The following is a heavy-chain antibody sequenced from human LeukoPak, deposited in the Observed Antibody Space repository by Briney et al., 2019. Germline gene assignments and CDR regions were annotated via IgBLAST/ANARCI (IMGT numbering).Heavy chain of an antibody. J-gene: IGHJ4*02. D-gene: IGHD3-9*01. Sequence: TGGSLRLSCAASGFTFSDNSMNRVRQAPGKGLEWISYIRSSGSSTYYTDSVKGRFTISRDNAKNSLYLQMSSLRAEDTAVYYCARSRSGFYFDYWGQGALVTVSS. V-gene: IGHV3-48*01. CDR2: IRSSGSST. CDR3: ARSRSGFYFDY. CDR1: GFTFSDNS.